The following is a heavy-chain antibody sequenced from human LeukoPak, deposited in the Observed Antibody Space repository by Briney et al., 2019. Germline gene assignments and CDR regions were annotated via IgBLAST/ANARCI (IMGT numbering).Heavy chain of an antibody. CDR2: INSAYSNT. CDR1: GYTFTDYT. V-gene: IGHV1-3*01. CDR3: ARDSYMAAADTWFDP. Sequence: GASVKVSCKASGYTFTDYTIHWVRQAPGQRLEWMGWINSAYSNTKYSQKFQGRVTITSDTSASTAYMEVRSLTSEDTVIYYCARDSYMAAADTWFDPWGQGTLVTVSS. D-gene: IGHD6-13*01. J-gene: IGHJ5*02.